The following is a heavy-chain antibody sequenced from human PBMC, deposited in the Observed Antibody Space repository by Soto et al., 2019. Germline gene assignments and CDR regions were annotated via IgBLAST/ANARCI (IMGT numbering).Heavy chain of an antibody. CDR1: GFTFSSYA. V-gene: IGHV3-23*01. CDR3: ARALYYYYGMDV. Sequence: PGGSLRLSCAASGFTFSSYAMSWVRQAPGKGLEWVSAISGSGGSTYYADSVKGRFTISRDNSKNTLYLQMNSLRAEDTAVYYCARALYYYYGMDVWGQWTTVNVSS. CDR2: ISGSGGST. J-gene: IGHJ6*02.